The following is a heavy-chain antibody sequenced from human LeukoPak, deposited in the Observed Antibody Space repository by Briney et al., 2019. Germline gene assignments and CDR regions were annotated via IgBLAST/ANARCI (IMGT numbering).Heavy chain of an antibody. CDR3: ATYSSGRRGYYFDS. CDR1: GFTVSSNY. Sequence: GGSLRLSCAASGFTVSSNYMSWVCQGPGKGLEWVAISYSGNTTYCADSVRGRFTISRDKSKNRLHLQMNSLRAEDTAVYYCATYSSGRRGYYFDSWGQGTLVTVSS. CDR2: SYSGNTT. D-gene: IGHD6-19*01. J-gene: IGHJ4*02. V-gene: IGHV3-66*01.